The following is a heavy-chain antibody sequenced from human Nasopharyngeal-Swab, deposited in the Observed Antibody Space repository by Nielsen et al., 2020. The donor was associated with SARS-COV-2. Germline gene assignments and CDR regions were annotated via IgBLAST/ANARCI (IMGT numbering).Heavy chain of an antibody. CDR3: TRCGGCCYSGRDY. V-gene: IGHV3-73*01. D-gene: IGHD2-15*01. Sequence: GESLKISCAASGFTFSDSAIHWVRQASGKGLEWVGRIRSKGNTYATAYAASVKGRFIIFRDDPTNTAYLQMNSLKTEDTAMYYCTRCGGCCYSGRDYWGQGTLVTVSS. J-gene: IGHJ4*02. CDR2: IRSKGNTYAT. CDR1: GFTFSDSA.